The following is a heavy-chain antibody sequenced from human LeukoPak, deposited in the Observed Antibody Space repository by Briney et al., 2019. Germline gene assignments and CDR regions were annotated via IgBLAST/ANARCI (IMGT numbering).Heavy chain of an antibody. V-gene: IGHV4-34*01. D-gene: IGHD1-26*01. J-gene: IGHJ4*02. CDR3: ARGGIVAATLGVCDY. CDR1: GGSFSGYY. Sequence: SETLSLTCAVYGGSFSGYYWSWIRQPPGKGLEWIGEINHSGSTNYNPSLKSRVTISVDTSKNQFSLKLSSVTAADTAVYYCARGGIVAATLGVCDYWGQGTLVTVSS. CDR2: INHSGST.